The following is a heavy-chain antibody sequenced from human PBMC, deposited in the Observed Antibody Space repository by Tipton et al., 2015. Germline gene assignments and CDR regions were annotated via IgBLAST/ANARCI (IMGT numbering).Heavy chain of an antibody. J-gene: IGHJ5*02. CDR2: INPDDSDT. Sequence: QLVQSGAEVKKPGESLKISCQGSGYSFTSYWIGWVRQMPGKGLEWMGIINPDDSDTKYSPSFQGQVTISADKSISIAYLQWSSLKASDTAMYYCARAIDYGDPRWFDPWGQGTLVTVSS. CDR3: ARAIDYGDPRWFDP. D-gene: IGHD4-17*01. CDR1: GYSFTSYW. V-gene: IGHV5-51*01.